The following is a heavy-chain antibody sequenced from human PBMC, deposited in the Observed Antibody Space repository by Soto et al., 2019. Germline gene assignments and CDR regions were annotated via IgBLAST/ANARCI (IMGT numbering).Heavy chain of an antibody. D-gene: IGHD1-26*01. CDR3: ARVAEGHGRLYYYYYMDV. CDR1: GGSISSYY. Sequence: SETLSLTCTVSGGSISSYYWSWIRQPPGKGLEWIGYIYYSGSTNYNPSLKSRVTISVDTSKNQFSLKLSSVTAADTAVYYCARVAEGHGRLYYYYYMDVWGKGTTVTVSS. V-gene: IGHV4-59*08. CDR2: IYYSGST. J-gene: IGHJ6*03.